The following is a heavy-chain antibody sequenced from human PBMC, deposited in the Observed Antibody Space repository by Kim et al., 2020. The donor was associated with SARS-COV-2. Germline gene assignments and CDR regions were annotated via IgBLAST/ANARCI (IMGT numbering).Heavy chain of an antibody. V-gene: IGHV3-74*01. CDR2: INSDGSST. Sequence: GGSLRLSCAASGFTFSSYWMHWVRQAPGKGLVWVSRINSDGSSTSYADSVKGRFTISRDNAKNTLYLQMNSLRAEDTAVYYCARGSASGQFLYDFWSGYYNDYYYYGMDVWGQGTTVTVSS. CDR3: ARGSASGQFLYDFWSGYYNDYYYYGMDV. CDR1: GFTFSSYW. J-gene: IGHJ6*02. D-gene: IGHD3-3*01.